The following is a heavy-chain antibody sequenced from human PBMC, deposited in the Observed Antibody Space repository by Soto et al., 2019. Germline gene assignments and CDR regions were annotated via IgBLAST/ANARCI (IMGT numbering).Heavy chain of an antibody. D-gene: IGHD1-26*01. CDR2: IKSKTDGGTT. V-gene: IGHV3-15*01. Sequence: EVQLVESGGGLVKPGGSLRLSCAASGFTFSNAWMSWVRQAPGKGLEWVGRIKSKTDGGTTDYAAPVKGRFTISRDDSKNTLYLQMNSLKTEDTSVYYCTTVGRPRSGSYYPRYWGQGTLVTVSS. CDR1: GFTFSNAW. CDR3: TTVGRPRSGSYYPRY. J-gene: IGHJ4*02.